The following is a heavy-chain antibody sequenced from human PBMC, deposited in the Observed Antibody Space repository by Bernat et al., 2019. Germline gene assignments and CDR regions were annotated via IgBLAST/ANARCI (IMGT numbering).Heavy chain of an antibody. CDR2: IRYSGNT. V-gene: IGHV4-39*01. D-gene: IGHD1-26*01. CDR3: GRRIGTFANKHFDY. J-gene: IGHJ4*02. Sequence: QLQLQESGPGLVNPSETLSLTCTVSGASITSSSYYWGWIRQPLGQGLEWIGSIRYSGNTYYNPSLKSRVTISVDTSKKQLSLTLSSVTAADTAVYYCGRRIGTFANKHFDYWGQGTLVTVSS. CDR1: GASITSSSYY.